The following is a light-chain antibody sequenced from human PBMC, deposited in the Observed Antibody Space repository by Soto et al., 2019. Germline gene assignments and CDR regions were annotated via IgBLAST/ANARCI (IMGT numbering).Light chain of an antibody. CDR3: VAWGDILSGPFV. V-gene: IGLV1-47*01. CDR2: RNN. Sequence: ATGKIAQVAAMFFNRKTSELGSNYVYWYQQLPGTAPKLLMYRNNQRPSGVPERFSGSKSATSASLAISGLLSEQEADYYCVAWGDILSGPFVFGTGTKVTV. CDR1: TSELGSNY. J-gene: IGLJ1*01.